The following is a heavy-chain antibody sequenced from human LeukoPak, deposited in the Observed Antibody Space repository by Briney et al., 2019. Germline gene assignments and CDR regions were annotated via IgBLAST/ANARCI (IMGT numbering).Heavy chain of an antibody. V-gene: IGHV1-18*01. J-gene: IGHJ6*02. CDR3: ARDEGCGGDCSYYYYYGMDV. CDR1: GYTFTSYG. CDR2: ISAYNGNT. Sequence: GASVKVSCKASGYTFTSYGISWVRQAPGQGLEWMGWISAYNGNTNYAQKLQGRVTMTTDTSTSTAYMELRSLRSDDTAVYYCARDEGCGGDCSYYYYYGMDVWGQGTAVTVSS. D-gene: IGHD2-21*02.